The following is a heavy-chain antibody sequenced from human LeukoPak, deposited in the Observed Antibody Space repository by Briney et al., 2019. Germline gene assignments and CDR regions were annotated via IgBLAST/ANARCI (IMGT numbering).Heavy chain of an antibody. V-gene: IGHV4-34*01. CDR3: ARGRETIVVVPAAYTHYYYYMDV. CDR2: INHSGST. D-gene: IGHD2-2*01. CDR1: GGSFSDYY. Sequence: SETLSLTCAVYGGSFSDYYWSWIRQPPGKGLEWIGEINHSGSTNYNPSLKSRVTISVDTSKNQFSLKLSSVTAADTAVYYCARGRETIVVVPAAYTHYYYYMDVWGKGTTVTVSS. J-gene: IGHJ6*03.